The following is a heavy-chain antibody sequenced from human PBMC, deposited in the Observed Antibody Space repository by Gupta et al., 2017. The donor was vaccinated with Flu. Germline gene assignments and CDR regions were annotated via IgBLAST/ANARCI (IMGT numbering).Heavy chain of an antibody. CDR3: ARGPNLDS. J-gene: IGHJ4*02. CDR2: TYTDGST. Sequence: EVQLVESGGGWVQPGGSLRLSCGVSGGSVGGNRMSWVRQAPGKGLEWGSITYTDGSTYSADSVKGRFTISRDTSRNTVSLQMNNLRREDTAVYYCARGPNLDSWGQGTLVTVSS. V-gene: IGHV3-66*02. CDR1: GGSVGGNR.